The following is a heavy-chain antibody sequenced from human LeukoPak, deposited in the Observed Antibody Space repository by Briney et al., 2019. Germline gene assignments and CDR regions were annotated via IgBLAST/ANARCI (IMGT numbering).Heavy chain of an antibody. Sequence: PGGSLRLSCAVPGFRVSDYYMSWVRQAPGKGLEWVGLIRDSGEAFYADFVRGRFAISRDESENTLYLQMNSLRVEDTAVYYCTRRLYDDKSYNFCMDVWGKGTTVTVSS. CDR2: IRDSGEA. CDR1: GFRVSDYY. CDR3: TRRLYDDKSYNFCMDV. V-gene: IGHV3-66*04. J-gene: IGHJ6*03. D-gene: IGHD3-9*01.